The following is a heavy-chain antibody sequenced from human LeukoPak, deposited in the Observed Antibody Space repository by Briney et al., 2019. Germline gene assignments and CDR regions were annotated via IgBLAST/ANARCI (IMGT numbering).Heavy chain of an antibody. CDR1: GFTFSSYG. CDR3: AKDKGRVPAAKGYYFDY. Sequence: PGGSLRLSCAASGFTFSSYGMHWVRQAPGKGLEWVAVIWYDGSNKYYADSVKGRFTISRDNSKNTLYLQMNSLRAEDTAVYYCAKDKGRVPAAKGYYFDYWGXXTLVTVSS. J-gene: IGHJ4*02. V-gene: IGHV3-33*06. CDR2: IWYDGSNK. D-gene: IGHD2-2*01.